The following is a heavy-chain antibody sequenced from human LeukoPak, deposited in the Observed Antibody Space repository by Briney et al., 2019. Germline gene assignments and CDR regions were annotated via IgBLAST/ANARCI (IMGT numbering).Heavy chain of an antibody. CDR1: GGTFSSYA. J-gene: IGHJ4*02. CDR3: ARVGVGVTSPFGY. Sequence: SVKVSCKASGGTFSSYAISWVRQAPGQGLEWMGRIIPIFGTANYAQKFQGRVTITTDESTSTAYMELSSLRSEDTAVYYCARVGVGVTSPFGYWGQGTLVTVSS. CDR2: IIPIFGTA. D-gene: IGHD1-26*01. V-gene: IGHV1-69*05.